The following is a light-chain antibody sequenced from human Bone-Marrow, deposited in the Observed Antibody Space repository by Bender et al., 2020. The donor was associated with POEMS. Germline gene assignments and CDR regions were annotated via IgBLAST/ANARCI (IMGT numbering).Light chain of an antibody. CDR1: SGSIDGNY. Sequence: NFMLTQPHSVSESPGKTVTISCTRSSGSIDGNYVQWYQQRPGSSPTTIIYEDNRRPSGVPERFSGSIDRSSNSASLTISGLKTEDEADYYCQSYDNSAWVFGGGTKLTVL. J-gene: IGLJ3*02. V-gene: IGLV6-57*01. CDR3: QSYDNSAWV. CDR2: EDN.